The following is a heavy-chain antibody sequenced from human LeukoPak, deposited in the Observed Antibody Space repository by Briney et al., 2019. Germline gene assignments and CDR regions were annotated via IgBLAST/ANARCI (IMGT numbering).Heavy chain of an antibody. D-gene: IGHD1-14*01. Sequence: GGSLRLSCAASGFTFISYAMSWVRQAPGKGLEWVANIKPDGSEKYYVDSVKGRFTISRDNAKNSLYLQMSSLRVEDTALYFCARHNPLWGYWGQGTLVTVSS. J-gene: IGHJ4*02. CDR3: ARHNPLWGY. CDR1: GFTFISYA. CDR2: IKPDGSEK. V-gene: IGHV3-7*04.